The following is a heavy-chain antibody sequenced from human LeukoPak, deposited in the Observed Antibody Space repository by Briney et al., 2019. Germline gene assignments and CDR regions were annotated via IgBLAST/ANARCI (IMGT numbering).Heavy chain of an antibody. V-gene: IGHV4-59*08. Sequence: SETLSLTCTVSGGSISSYYWSWIRQPPGKGLEWIAYISDIGSINYNPSLKSRVTISLDTSKNKFSLKLSSVTAADTAVYYCAGHHPRNTVDFWGQGTLVTVSS. CDR2: ISDIGSI. J-gene: IGHJ4*02. CDR3: AGHHPRNTVDF. CDR1: GGSISSYY. D-gene: IGHD2/OR15-2a*01.